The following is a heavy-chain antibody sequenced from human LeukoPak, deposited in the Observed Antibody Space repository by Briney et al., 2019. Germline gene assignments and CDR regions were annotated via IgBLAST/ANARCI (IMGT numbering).Heavy chain of an antibody. V-gene: IGHV5-10-1*01. D-gene: IGHD3-9*01. Sequence: GESLRISRKGSGYSFTSYWISWVRQMPGKGLEWMGRIDPSDSYTNYSPSFQGHVTISADKSISTAYLQWSSLKASDTAMYYCARLGYYDILTGYYKSAYYYYGMDVWGQGTTVTVSS. CDR3: ARLGYYDILTGYYKSAYYYYGMDV. J-gene: IGHJ6*02. CDR2: IDPSDSYT. CDR1: GYSFTSYW.